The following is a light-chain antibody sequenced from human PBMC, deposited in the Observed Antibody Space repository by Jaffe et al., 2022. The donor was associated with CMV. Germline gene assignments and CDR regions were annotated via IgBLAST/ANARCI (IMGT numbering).Light chain of an antibody. CDR3: NSHAGANPFYV. CDR2: EVN. CDR1: SSDIGAYDY. Sequence: QSALTQPPSASGSPGQSVTISCTGTSSDIGAYDYVSWYQQHPGRAPKLMIYEVNKRPSGVPDRFSGSKSGNTASLTVSGLQAEDEADYYCNSHAGANPFYVFGSGTRVTVL. J-gene: IGLJ1*01. V-gene: IGLV2-8*01.